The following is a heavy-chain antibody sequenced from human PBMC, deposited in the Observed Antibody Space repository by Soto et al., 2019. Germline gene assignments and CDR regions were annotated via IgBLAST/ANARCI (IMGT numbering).Heavy chain of an antibody. V-gene: IGHV1-3*01. CDR3: ARDPRAYDFWSGYNWFDP. D-gene: IGHD3-3*01. J-gene: IGHJ5*02. Sequence: QVQLMQSGAEVKKPGASVKVSCKASGYTFTSNGIHWVRQAPGQRLEWMGWINAGNGNTEYSQKFQGRVTIIRDTSASTAYMELRSLRSEDTAVYYCARDPRAYDFWSGYNWFDPWGQGTLVTVSS. CDR2: INAGNGNT. CDR1: GYTFTSNG.